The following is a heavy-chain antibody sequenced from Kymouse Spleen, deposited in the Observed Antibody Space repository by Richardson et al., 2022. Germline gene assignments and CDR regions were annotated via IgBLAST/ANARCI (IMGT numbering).Heavy chain of an antibody. D-gene: IGHD3-9*01. CDR3: AKGGYDILTGYPYAFDI. J-gene: IGHJ3*02. CDR1: GFTFSSYG. CDR2: ISYDGSNK. Sequence: QVQLVESGGGVVQPGRSLRLSCAASGFTFSSYGMHWVRQAPGKGLEWVAVISYDGSNKYYADSVKGRFTISRDNSKNTLYLQMNSLRAEDTAVYYCAKGGYDILTGYPYAFDIWGQGTMVTVSS. V-gene: IGHV3-30*18.